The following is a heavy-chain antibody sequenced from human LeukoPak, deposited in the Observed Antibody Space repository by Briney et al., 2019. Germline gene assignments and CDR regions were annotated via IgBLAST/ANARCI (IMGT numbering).Heavy chain of an antibody. CDR2: VAHKGPTVYSPALNR. CDR3: ARDDYSTSTPPPRRYFDL. V-gene: IGHV4-34*01. J-gene: IGHJ2*01. D-gene: IGHD6-6*01. CDR1: GAYLSDYY. Sequence: SETLSLTCAVYGAYLSDYYWSWIRQSPGKGLQWIGEVAHKGPTVYSPALNRKYNPSLESRVAMSVDPSKNQFSLKLTSETAADTAVYYCARDDYSTSTPPPRRYFDLWGRGTLVTVSS.